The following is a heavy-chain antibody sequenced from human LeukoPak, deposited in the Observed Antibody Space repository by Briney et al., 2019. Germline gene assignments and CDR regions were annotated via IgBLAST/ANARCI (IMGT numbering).Heavy chain of an antibody. CDR2: IYTSGST. CDR1: GGSISSYY. D-gene: IGHD1-26*01. Sequence: SETLSLTCTVSGGSISSYYWSWIRQPPRKGLEWIGYIYTSGSTNYNPSLKSRVTISVDTSKNQCSLKLSSVTAADTAVYYCARRLVGATRSYYYYYMDVWGKGTTVTVSS. V-gene: IGHV4-4*09. CDR3: ARRLVGATRSYYYYYMDV. J-gene: IGHJ6*03.